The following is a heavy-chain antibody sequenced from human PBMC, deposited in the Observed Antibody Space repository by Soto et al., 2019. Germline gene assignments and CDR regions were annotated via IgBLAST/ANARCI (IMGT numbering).Heavy chain of an antibody. D-gene: IGHD1-20*01. CDR2: INPNSGGT. CDR1: GYTFTGYY. Sequence: QVQLVQSGAEVKKPGASVKVSCKASGYTFTGYYMHWVRQAPGQGLEWMGWINPNSGGTNYAQKFQGRVTMTRDTSISTAYMELSRLRSDDTAVYYCARDGASSRSLSLISLNYYYYYYGMDVWGQGTTVTVSS. V-gene: IGHV1-2*02. CDR3: ARDGASSRSLSLISLNYYYYYYGMDV. J-gene: IGHJ6*02.